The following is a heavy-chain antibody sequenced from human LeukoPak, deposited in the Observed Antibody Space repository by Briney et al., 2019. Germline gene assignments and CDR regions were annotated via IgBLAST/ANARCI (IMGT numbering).Heavy chain of an antibody. Sequence: ASVKVSCKASGYTFTSHDTNWVRQATGQGLEWMGWMNPNNGNAGYAQKFQGRVTITRNTSINTAYMELNSLRSEDTAVYYCARAMRTAIDRHWFDPWGQGTLVTVSS. D-gene: IGHD5-18*01. CDR1: GYTFTSHD. CDR2: MNPNNGNA. J-gene: IGHJ5*02. CDR3: ARAMRTAIDRHWFDP. V-gene: IGHV1-8*03.